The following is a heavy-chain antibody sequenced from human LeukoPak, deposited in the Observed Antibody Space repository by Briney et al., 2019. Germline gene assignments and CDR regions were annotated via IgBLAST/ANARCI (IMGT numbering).Heavy chain of an antibody. CDR1: GGSFSGYY. CDR2: INHSGST. CDR3: AREYSSGWYPRYYYMDV. D-gene: IGHD6-19*01. Sequence: RPSETLSLTCAVYGGSFSGYYWSWIRQPPGKGLEWIGEINHSGSTNYNPSLKSRVTISVDTSKNQFSLKLSSVTAADTAVYYCAREYSSGWYPRYYYMDVWGKGTTVTVSS. V-gene: IGHV4-34*01. J-gene: IGHJ6*03.